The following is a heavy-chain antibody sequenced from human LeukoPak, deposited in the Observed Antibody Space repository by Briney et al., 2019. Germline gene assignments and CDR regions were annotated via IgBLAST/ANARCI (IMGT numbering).Heavy chain of an antibody. CDR2: IRSKANSYAT. CDR1: GFTFSGSA. CDR3: TRQSTRGTDFDY. D-gene: IGHD3-16*01. J-gene: IGHJ4*02. V-gene: IGHV3-73*01. Sequence: PGGSLRLSCAASGFTFSGSAMHWVRQASGKGLEWVGRIRSKANSYATAYAASVKGRFTISRDDSKNTAYLQMNSLKTEDTAVYYCTRQSTRGTDFDYWGQGTLVTVSS.